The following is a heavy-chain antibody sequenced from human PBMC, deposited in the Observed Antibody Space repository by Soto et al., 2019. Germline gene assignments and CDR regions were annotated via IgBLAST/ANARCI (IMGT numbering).Heavy chain of an antibody. CDR2: INPSGGST. CDR3: ARGGFVLYYLPSHAAGCDY. CDR1: GYTFTSYY. V-gene: IGHV1-46*01. J-gene: IGHJ4*02. D-gene: IGHD2-15*01. Sequence: ASVKVSCKASGYTFTSYYMHWVRQAPGQGLEWMGIINPSGGSTSYAQKFQGRVTMTRDTSTSTVYMELSSLRSEDTAVYYCARGGFVLYYLPSHAAGCDYWGQGTLVTVSS.